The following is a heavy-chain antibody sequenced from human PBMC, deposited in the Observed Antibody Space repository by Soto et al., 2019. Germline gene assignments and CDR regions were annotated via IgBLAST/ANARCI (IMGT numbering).Heavy chain of an antibody. Sequence: SETLSLTCTVSGGYIRSSSYYWGWIRQPPGKGLEWIGSIYYSGSTYYNPSLKSRVTISVDTSKNQFSLKLSSVTAADTAVYYCARCVGLLPVQVDQNWFDPWGQGTLVTVSA. CDR2: IYYSGST. D-gene: IGHD1-26*01. J-gene: IGHJ5*02. V-gene: IGHV4-39*01. CDR1: GGYIRSSSYY. CDR3: ARCVGLLPVQVDQNWFDP.